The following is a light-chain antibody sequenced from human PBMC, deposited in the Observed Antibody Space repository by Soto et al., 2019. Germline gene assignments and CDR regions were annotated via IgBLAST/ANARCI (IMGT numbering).Light chain of an antibody. CDR1: SSDVGAYTY. J-gene: IGLJ2*01. V-gene: IGLV2-14*01. CDR3: SSYTTSNTLV. Sequence: QSALTQPASVSGSPGQSITISCTGTSSDVGAYTYVSWYQQHPGKAPKLMIFEVSDRPSGVSNRFSGSKSGNTASLTISGLQAEDEADCYCSSYTTSNTLVFGGGTQLTVL. CDR2: EVS.